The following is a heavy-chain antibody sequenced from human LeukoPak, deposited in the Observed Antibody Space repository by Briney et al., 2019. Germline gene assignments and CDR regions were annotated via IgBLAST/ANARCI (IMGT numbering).Heavy chain of an antibody. J-gene: IGHJ4*02. CDR2: IYYSGST. CDR3: ARSYDSSGYYYVFDY. V-gene: IGHV4-59*01. CDR1: GGSIKSYF. D-gene: IGHD3-22*01. Sequence: SETLSLTCTVSGGSIKSYFWSWIRQPPGRGLEWIGHIYYSGSTNYNPSLKSRVTISVDTSKNQFSLKLSSVTAADTAVYYCARSYDSSGYYYVFDYWGQGTLVTVSS.